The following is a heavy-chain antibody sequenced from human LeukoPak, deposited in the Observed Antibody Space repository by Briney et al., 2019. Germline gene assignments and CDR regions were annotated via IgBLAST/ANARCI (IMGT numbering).Heavy chain of an antibody. CDR3: AKERDPYSYGPFDY. CDR2: ISYDGSNK. CDR1: GFTFSSYG. J-gene: IGHJ4*02. Sequence: PGGSLRLSCAASGFTFSSYGMHWVRQAPGKGREWVAVISYDGSNKYYADSVKGRFTISRDNSKNTLYLQLNSLRAEDTAVYYCAKERDPYSYGPFDYWGQGTLVTVSS. D-gene: IGHD5-18*01. V-gene: IGHV3-30*18.